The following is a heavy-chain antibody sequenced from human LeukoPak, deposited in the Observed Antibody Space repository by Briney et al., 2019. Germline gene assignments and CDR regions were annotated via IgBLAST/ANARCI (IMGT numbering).Heavy chain of an antibody. J-gene: IGHJ3*02. V-gene: IGHV7-4-1*02. CDR2: INTNTGNP. Sequence: ASVKVSCKASGYTFTSYAMNWVRQAPGQGLEWMGWINTNTGNPTYAPGFTGRFVFSLDTSVSTAYLQISSLKASDTAMYYCARHHGYCSGGSCYSDAFDIWGQGTMVTVSS. CDR3: ARHHGYCSGGSCYSDAFDI. CDR1: GYTFTSYA. D-gene: IGHD2-15*01.